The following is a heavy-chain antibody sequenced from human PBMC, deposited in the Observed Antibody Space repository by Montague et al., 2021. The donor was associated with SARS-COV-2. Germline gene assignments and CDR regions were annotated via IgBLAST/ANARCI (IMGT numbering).Heavy chain of an antibody. CDR3: ATYYDIVTGYYIDAFDI. D-gene: IGHD3-9*01. CDR2: IYYSGST. Sequence: SETLSLTCTVSGGSISSSSYYWGWIRQPPGKGLEWIGSIYYSGSTYYNPSLKSRVTISVDTSKNQFSLKLSSVTAADTAVYYCATYYDIVTGYYIDAFDIWGQGTMVTVSS. J-gene: IGHJ3*02. CDR1: GGSISSSSYY. V-gene: IGHV4-39*01.